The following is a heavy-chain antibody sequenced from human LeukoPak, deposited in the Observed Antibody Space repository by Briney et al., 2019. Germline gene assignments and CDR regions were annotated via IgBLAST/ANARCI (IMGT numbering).Heavy chain of an antibody. CDR3: ARVIRSSSWYFDY. D-gene: IGHD6-13*01. V-gene: IGHV4-59*08. J-gene: IGHJ4*02. CDR2: IYYSGST. Sequence: PSETLSLTCTVSGGSISSYYWSWIRQPLGKGLEWIGYIYYSGSTNYNPSLKSRVTISVDTSKNQFSLKLSSVTAADTAVYYCARVIRSSSWYFDYWGQGTLVTVSS. CDR1: GGSISSYY.